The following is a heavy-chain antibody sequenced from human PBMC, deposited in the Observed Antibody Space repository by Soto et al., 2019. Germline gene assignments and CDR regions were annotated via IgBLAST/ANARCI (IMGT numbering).Heavy chain of an antibody. D-gene: IGHD6-13*01. CDR2: IYPGDSDT. V-gene: IGHV5-51*01. J-gene: IGHJ6*02. CDR3: PRLSEAGTLGGYYGMDV. CDR1: GYSFTSYW. Sequence: XDSLKVSCKCSGYSFTSYWSGLVLQMPGKGLEWMGIIYPGDSDTRYSPSFQGQVTISADKSISTAYLQWSSLKASDTAMYYCPRLSEAGTLGGYYGMDVWGQRTTVTVPS.